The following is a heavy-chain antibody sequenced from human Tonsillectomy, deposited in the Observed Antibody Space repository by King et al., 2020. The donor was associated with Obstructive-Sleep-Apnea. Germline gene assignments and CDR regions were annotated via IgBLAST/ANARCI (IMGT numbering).Heavy chain of an antibody. CDR2: FYPEDGET. D-gene: IGHD3-3*01. Sequence: QLVQSGAEVKKPGASVKVSCKVSGYTLTELSMHWVRQAPGKGLEWMGGFYPEDGETNYAQKFQGRVTMTEDTSTDTAYMELSSLRSEDTAVEYFATAPETVHRGWLLSRFYGRRGMDVWGQGTTVTVSS. J-gene: IGHJ6*02. CDR1: GYTLTELS. V-gene: IGHV1-24*01. CDR3: ATAPETVHRGWLLSRFYGRRGMDV.